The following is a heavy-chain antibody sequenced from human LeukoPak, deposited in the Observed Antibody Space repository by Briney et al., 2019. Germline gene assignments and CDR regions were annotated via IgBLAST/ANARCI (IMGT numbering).Heavy chain of an antibody. CDR1: GDSISSGGYF. V-gene: IGHV4-30-2*01. CDR3: ARDGYNSAPFDY. D-gene: IGHD5-24*01. J-gene: IGHJ4*02. CDR2: ISHYENA. Sequence: SETLSLTCTVSGDSISSGGYFWSWIRQLPGKGLEWIGYISHYENAYYNPSLSSRVTMSIDKSKNQVSLKITSVTAADTAIYYCARDGYNSAPFDYWGPGTLVTVSS.